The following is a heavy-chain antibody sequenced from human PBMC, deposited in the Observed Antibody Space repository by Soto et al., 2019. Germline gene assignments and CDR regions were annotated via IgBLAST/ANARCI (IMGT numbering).Heavy chain of an antibody. J-gene: IGHJ4*02. CDR3: ATAKLLLPWLFDY. V-gene: IGHV3-66*01. D-gene: IGHD2-15*01. CDR1: GFTVSSNY. CDR2: IYSGGST. Sequence: XRLSCAASGFTVSSNYMSWVRQAPGKGLEWVSVIYSGGSTYYADSVKGRFIISRDDSKNTLFLQMNSLRAEDTAVYYCATAKLLLPWLFDYWGQGTLVTVSS.